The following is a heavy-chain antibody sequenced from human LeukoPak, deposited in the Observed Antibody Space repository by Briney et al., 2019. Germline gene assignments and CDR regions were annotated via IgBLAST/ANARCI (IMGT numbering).Heavy chain of an antibody. J-gene: IGHJ4*02. CDR3: AREANSGWYS. D-gene: IGHD6-19*01. Sequence: PSETLSLTCTVSGGSISSYYWSWIRQPPGKGLEWIGYIYYSGSTNYNPSLKSRVTISVDTSKNQFSLKLSSVIAADTAVYYCAREANSGWYSWGQGTLVTVSS. CDR2: IYYSGST. CDR1: GGSISSYY. V-gene: IGHV4-59*01.